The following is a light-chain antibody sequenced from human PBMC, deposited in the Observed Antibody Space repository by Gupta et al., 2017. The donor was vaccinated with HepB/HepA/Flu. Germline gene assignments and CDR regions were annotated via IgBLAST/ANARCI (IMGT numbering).Light chain of an antibody. CDR3: QTWGSACGYA. Sequence: QLVLTPSPSASASLGASVKLTCTLSSGHSNYAIAWHQQQPEKGPRYLMRVSSDGSHTKGDGIPDRFSGSSSGAERSLTISSLQPGEEADYYCQTWGSACGYAFGAGTKVTVL. V-gene: IGLV4-69*01. CDR2: VSSDGSH. J-gene: IGLJ1*01. CDR1: SGHSNYA.